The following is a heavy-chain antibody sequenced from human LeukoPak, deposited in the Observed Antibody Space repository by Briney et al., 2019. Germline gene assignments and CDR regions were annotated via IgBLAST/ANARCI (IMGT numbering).Heavy chain of an antibody. Sequence: ASVKVSCKTSGYTFTNYDINWVRQAPGQGLEWMGWINPNSGGTNYAQKFQGRVTMTRDTSISTAYMELSRLRSDDTAVYYCARDAPGYCSGGSCLHWGQGTLVTVSS. V-gene: IGHV1-2*02. CDR2: INPNSGGT. CDR1: GYTFTNYD. J-gene: IGHJ4*02. CDR3: ARDAPGYCSGGSCLH. D-gene: IGHD2-15*01.